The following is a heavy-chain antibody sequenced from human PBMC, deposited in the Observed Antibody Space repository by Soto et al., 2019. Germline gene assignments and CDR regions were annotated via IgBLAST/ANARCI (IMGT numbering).Heavy chain of an antibody. V-gene: IGHV3-74*01. J-gene: IGHJ4*02. CDR3: VRDKGGY. CDR2: INSDGST. Sequence: VQVVESGGGLVQPGGSLRLSCAASGFTFNKYPLYWVRQAAGKGLVWVSRINSDGSTFYADSVKGRFTISRDNAKNTLYLQMNSLRVEDTAVYFRVRDKGGYWGQGTLVTVSS. CDR1: GFTFNKYP.